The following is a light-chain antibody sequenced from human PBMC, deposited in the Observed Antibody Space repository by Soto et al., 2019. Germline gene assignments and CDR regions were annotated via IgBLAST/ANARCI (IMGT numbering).Light chain of an antibody. V-gene: IGLV2-14*01. Sequence: QSALTQPASVSGSPGQSITISCTGTNSDVGGYNYVTWYQQHPGKAPKLMIFDVSNRPSGVSNRFSGSKSGNTASLTISGLQGEDEADYYCSSYTSSSTYVFGTGTKVTVL. J-gene: IGLJ1*01. CDR1: NSDVGGYNY. CDR3: SSYTSSSTYV. CDR2: DVS.